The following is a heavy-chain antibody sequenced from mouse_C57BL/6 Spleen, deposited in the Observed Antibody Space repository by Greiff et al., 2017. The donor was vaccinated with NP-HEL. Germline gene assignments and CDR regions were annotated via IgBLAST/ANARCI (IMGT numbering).Heavy chain of an antibody. V-gene: IGHV14-2*01. CDR1: GFNIKDYY. Sequence: VQLQQSGAELVKPGASVKLSCTASGFNIKDYYMHWVKQRTEQGLEWIGRIDPEDGENKYAPKFQGKATITADTSSNTAYLPLSSLTSEDTAVYYCARRPELGRDYFDYWGQGTTLTVSS. CDR2: IDPEDGEN. J-gene: IGHJ2*01. D-gene: IGHD4-1*01. CDR3: ARRPELGRDYFDY.